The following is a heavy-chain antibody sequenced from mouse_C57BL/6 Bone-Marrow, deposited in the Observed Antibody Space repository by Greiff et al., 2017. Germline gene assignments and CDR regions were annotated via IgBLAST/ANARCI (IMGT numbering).Heavy chain of an antibody. V-gene: IGHV14-4*01. D-gene: IGHD1-1*01. CDR2: IDPENGDT. J-gene: IGHJ1*03. CDR1: GFNIKDDY. CDR3: TTGYYGSTWYFDV. Sequence: SGAELVRPGASVKLSCTASGFNIKDDYMHWVKQRPEQGLEWIGWIDPENGDTEYASKFQGKATITADTSSNTAYLQLSSLTSEDTAVYYCTTGYYGSTWYFDVWGTGTTVTVSS.